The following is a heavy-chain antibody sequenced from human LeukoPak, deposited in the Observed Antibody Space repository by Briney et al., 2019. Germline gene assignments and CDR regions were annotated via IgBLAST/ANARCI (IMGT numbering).Heavy chain of an antibody. CDR3: AKVYEQWLLEGHLGFDI. Sequence: GGSLRLSCAASGFTFSSFAMSWVRQAPGKGLEWVSSVSVGGVSTYYAKSVKGRFTISRDNSKNTLYLQMNGQRVEDTAIYYCAKVYEQWLLEGHLGFDIWGQGTLVTVSS. CDR1: GFTFSSFA. V-gene: IGHV3-23*01. J-gene: IGHJ3*02. CDR2: VSVGGVST. D-gene: IGHD6-19*01.